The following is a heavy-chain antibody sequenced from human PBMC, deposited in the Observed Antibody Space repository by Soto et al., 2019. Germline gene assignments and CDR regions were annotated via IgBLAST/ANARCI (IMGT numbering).Heavy chain of an antibody. Sequence: EVQLLESGGGSVQPGGSLRLSCAASGFTFSNYAMSWVRQAPGKGLEWVSAISASVGSTYYIDSVKGRFTISRDNSKNTLYLQMNSLRAEDTAVYYCAKGGQSYDYWGQGTLVTVSS. V-gene: IGHV3-23*01. CDR1: GFTFSNYA. CDR3: AKGGQSYDY. J-gene: IGHJ4*02. CDR2: ISASVGST. D-gene: IGHD3-10*01.